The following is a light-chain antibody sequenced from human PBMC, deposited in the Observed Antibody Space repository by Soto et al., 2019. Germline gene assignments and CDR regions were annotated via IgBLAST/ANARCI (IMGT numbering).Light chain of an antibody. CDR1: SSDVGGYNY. CDR3: SSYTSRSSPYG. V-gene: IGLV2-14*01. CDR2: EVS. Sequence: QSALTQPASVSGSPGQSITISCTGTSSDVGGYNYVSWYQQHPGKAPKLMIYEVSNRPSGVSNRFAGSKSGNTASLTISGLQAEDEAHYYCSSYTSRSSPYGIGTATKPTVL. J-gene: IGLJ1*01.